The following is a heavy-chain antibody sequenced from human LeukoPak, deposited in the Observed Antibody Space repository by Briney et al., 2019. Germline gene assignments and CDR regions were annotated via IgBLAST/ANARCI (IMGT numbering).Heavy chain of an antibody. Sequence: GASVKVSCKASGYTFTSYGISWVRQAPGQGLEWMGRIIPILGIANYAQKLQGRVTITADKSTSTAYMGLSSLRSEDTAVYYCARDREELWSYGTFDYWGQGTLVTVSS. CDR1: GYTFTSYG. D-gene: IGHD5-18*01. CDR2: IIPILGIA. CDR3: ARDREELWSYGTFDY. V-gene: IGHV1-69*04. J-gene: IGHJ4*02.